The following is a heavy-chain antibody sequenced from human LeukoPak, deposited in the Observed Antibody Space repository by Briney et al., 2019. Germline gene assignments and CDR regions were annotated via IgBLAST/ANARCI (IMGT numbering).Heavy chain of an antibody. CDR3: ASGILPGAYGMDV. CDR2: INPSGGST. CDR1: GYTFTSYY. D-gene: IGHD1-26*01. J-gene: IGHJ6*02. V-gene: IGHV1-46*01. Sequence: ASVKVSCKASGYTFTSYYMHWVRPAPGQGLEWMGIINPSGGSTSYAQKFQGRVTMTRDTSTSTVYMELSSLRSEDTAVYYCASGILPGAYGMDVWGQGTTVTVSS.